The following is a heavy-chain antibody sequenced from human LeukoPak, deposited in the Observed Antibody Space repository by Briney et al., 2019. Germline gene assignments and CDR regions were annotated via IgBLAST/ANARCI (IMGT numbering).Heavy chain of an antibody. V-gene: IGHV1-46*01. J-gene: IGHJ6*03. CDR1: GYTFTSYY. D-gene: IGHD3-22*01. CDR2: INPSGGST. CDR3: ARAYTSYDSSGYYWGGYYYYYMDV. Sequence: ASVKVSCKASGYTFTSYYMHWVRRAPGQGLEWMGIINPSGGSTSYAQKFQGRVTMTRDMSTSTVYMELSSLRSEDTAVYYCARAYTSYDSSGYYWGGYYYYYMDVWGKGTTVTVSS.